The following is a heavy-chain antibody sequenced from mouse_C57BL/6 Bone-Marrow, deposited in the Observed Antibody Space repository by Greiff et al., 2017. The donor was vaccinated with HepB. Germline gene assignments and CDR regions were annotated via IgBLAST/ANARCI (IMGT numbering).Heavy chain of an antibody. V-gene: IGHV1-81*01. J-gene: IGHJ2*01. CDR1: GYTFTSYG. D-gene: IGHD2-3*01. CDR3: ARPDGFLYYFDY. Sequence: QVQLQQSGAELARPGASVKLSCKASGYTFTSYGISWVQQSTGQGLEWIGEIYPRSGNTYYNEKFKGKARLTADKSSSTAYMELRSLTSEDSAVYFCARPDGFLYYFDYWGQGTTLTVSS. CDR2: IYPRSGNT.